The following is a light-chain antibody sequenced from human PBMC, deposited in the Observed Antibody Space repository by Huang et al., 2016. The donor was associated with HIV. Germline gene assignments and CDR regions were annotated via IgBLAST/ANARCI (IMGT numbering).Light chain of an antibody. CDR3: QQYYNSPHT. Sequence: DIVMTQSPESLAVSLGETATINCKSSQSVLFSSNNRSYLAWFQQKPPQPPKLLIYWAYARESGGPDRVSGSGSGTDFTLTISSLQAEDVAVYYCQQYYNSPHTFGQGTKLEIK. V-gene: IGKV4-1*01. J-gene: IGKJ2*01. CDR1: QSVLFSSNNRSY. CDR2: WAY.